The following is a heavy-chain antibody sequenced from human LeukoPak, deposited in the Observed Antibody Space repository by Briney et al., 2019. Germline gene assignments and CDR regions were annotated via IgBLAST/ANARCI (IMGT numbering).Heavy chain of an antibody. V-gene: IGHV1-2*02. CDR2: INPNSGGT. J-gene: IGHJ4*02. D-gene: IGHD6-6*01. CDR3: ARVFKQYSSPSIGY. CDR1: GGTFSTYG. Sequence: ASVKVSCKASGGTFSTYGFTWVRQAPGQGLEWMGWINPNSGGTNYAQKFQGRVTMTRDTSISTAYMELSRLRSDDTAVYYCARVFKQYSSPSIGYWGQGTLVTVSS.